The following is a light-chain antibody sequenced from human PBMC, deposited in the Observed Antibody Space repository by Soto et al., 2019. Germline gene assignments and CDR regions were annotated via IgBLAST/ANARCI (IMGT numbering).Light chain of an antibody. Sequence: SIPVXXCKRAAIGXXTXQXXLYISNNKNYLAWDQQKPGQPPNLLIHWASNRESGVPDRFSGSGSGTDFTLTISSLQAEDVAVYDCQQYYISPSTFC. CDR1: QXXLYISNNKNY. V-gene: IGKV4-1*01. CDR2: WAS. CDR3: QQYYISPST. J-gene: IGKJ3*01.